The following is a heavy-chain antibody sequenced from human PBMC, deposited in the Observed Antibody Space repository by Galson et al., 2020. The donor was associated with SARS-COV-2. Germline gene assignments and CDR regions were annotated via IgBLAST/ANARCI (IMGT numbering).Heavy chain of an antibody. CDR1: GGSISSSSYY. V-gene: IGHV4-39*01. J-gene: IGHJ5*02. Sequence: SETLSLTCTVSGGSISSSSYYWGWIRQPPGKGLEWIGSIYYSGSTYYNPSLKSRVTISVDTSKNQFSLKLSSVTAADTAVYYCARHLPPNTYYYGSGNSYWFDPWGQGTLVTVSS. CDR2: IYYSGST. D-gene: IGHD3-10*01. CDR3: ARHLPPNTYYYGSGNSYWFDP.